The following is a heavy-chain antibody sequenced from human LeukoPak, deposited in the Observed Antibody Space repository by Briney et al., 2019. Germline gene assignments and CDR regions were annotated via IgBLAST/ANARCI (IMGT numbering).Heavy chain of an antibody. J-gene: IGHJ6*03. CDR3: ARAFFQQLVDYYYYMDV. Sequence: ASVKVSCKASGYTFTSYDTNWVRQATGQGLEWMGWMNPNSGNTGYAQKFQGRVTMTRNTSISTAYMELSSLRSEDTAVYYCARAFFQQLVDYYYYMDVWGKGTTVTVSS. CDR2: MNPNSGNT. V-gene: IGHV1-8*01. D-gene: IGHD6-6*01. CDR1: GYTFTSYD.